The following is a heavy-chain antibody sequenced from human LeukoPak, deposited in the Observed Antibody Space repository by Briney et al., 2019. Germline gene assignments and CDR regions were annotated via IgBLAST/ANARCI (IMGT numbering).Heavy chain of an antibody. CDR1: GVSIFSYY. CDR3: ATGRSIRYFDY. Sequence: SETLSLTCSVSGVSIFSYYWNWIRQPPGKGLEWIGYVHYSGSTNYNPSLRSRVTISVDTSKSQFSLKLSSATAADTAVYYCATGRSIRYFDYWGQGTLLTVSS. J-gene: IGHJ4*02. CDR2: VHYSGST. D-gene: IGHD3-9*01. V-gene: IGHV4-59*08.